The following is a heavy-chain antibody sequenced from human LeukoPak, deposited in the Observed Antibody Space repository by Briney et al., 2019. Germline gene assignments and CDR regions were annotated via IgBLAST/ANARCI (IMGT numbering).Heavy chain of an antibody. D-gene: IGHD3-22*01. CDR1: GGSFSSYY. CDR2: IYYSGST. Sequence: SETLSLTCTVSGGSFSSYYWSWIRQPPGKGLEWIGYIYYSGSTNYNPSLKSRVTISVDTSKNQFSLKLSSVTAADTAVYYCARAVDDSSGYWFDYWGQGTLVTVSS. V-gene: IGHV4-59*01. J-gene: IGHJ4*02. CDR3: ARAVDDSSGYWFDY.